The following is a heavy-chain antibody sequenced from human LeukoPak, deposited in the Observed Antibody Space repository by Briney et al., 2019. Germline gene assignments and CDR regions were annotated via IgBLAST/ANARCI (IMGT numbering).Heavy chain of an antibody. Sequence: GGSLRLSCAASGFTFSSYAMSWVRQAPGKGLEWVSAISGSGGSTYYADSVKGRFTISRDNSKNTLYLQMNSLRAEDTAVYYCAKYDILTGYPIGGFDYWGQGTLVTVSS. D-gene: IGHD3-9*01. J-gene: IGHJ4*02. V-gene: IGHV3-23*01. CDR3: AKYDILTGYPIGGFDY. CDR2: ISGSGGST. CDR1: GFTFSSYA.